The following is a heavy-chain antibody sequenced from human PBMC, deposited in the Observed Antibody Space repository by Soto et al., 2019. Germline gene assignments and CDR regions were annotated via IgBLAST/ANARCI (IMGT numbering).Heavy chain of an antibody. V-gene: IGHV1-18*01. Sequence: GASVKVSCKASGYTFTSYGISWVRQAPGQGLEWMGWISAYNGNTNYAQKLQGRVTMTTDTSTSTAYMELRSLRSDDTAVYYCARDLGIVVVTAANDWFDPWGQGTLVTVSS. CDR1: GYTFTSYG. CDR2: ISAYNGNT. CDR3: ARDLGIVVVTAANDWFDP. J-gene: IGHJ5*02. D-gene: IGHD2-2*01.